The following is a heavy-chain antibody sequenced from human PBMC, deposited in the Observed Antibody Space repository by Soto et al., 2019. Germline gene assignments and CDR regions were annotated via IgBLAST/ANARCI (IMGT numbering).Heavy chain of an antibody. CDR2: INHSGST. J-gene: IGHJ6*03. CDR3: ARGVITIFGVVTENYYYHMDV. Sequence: SETLSLTCAVYGGSFSGYYWSWIRQPPGKGLEWIGEINHSGSTNYNPSLKSRVTISVDTSKNQFSLKLSSVTAADTAVYYCARGVITIFGVVTENYYYHMDVWRNGTPVTVSS. CDR1: GGSFSGYY. D-gene: IGHD3-3*01. V-gene: IGHV4-34*01.